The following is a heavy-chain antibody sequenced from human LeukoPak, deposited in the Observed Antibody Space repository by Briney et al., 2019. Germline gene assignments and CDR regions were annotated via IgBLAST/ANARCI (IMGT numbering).Heavy chain of an antibody. CDR2: TDPKRGAT. CDR1: GYTFTHYN. J-gene: IGHJ3*02. CDR3: ARVGLTRGEAFDI. V-gene: IGHV1-2*02. D-gene: IGHD3-16*01. Sequence: GASVKVSCKASGYTFTHYNIHWVPQAPGQRLEWMGWTDPKRGATKYAQKFEGRVTMTRDTSITTVYMELSSLRFDDTAMYSCARVGLTRGEAFDIWGQGTMVTVSS.